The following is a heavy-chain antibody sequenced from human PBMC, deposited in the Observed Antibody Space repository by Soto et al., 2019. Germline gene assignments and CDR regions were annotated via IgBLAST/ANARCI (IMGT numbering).Heavy chain of an antibody. Sequence: EVQLVESGGGLVQPGGSLRLSCAASGFTFSGSWMHWVRQAPGKGLVWVSRINGDGSGTSYADFVKGRFTISRDDAKNSLFLQMSGLRAEATAFYYCARGIFGSGTANDYWGQGSLVTVSS. CDR2: INGDGSGT. CDR1: GFTFSGSW. CDR3: ARGIFGSGTANDY. D-gene: IGHD3-10*01. J-gene: IGHJ4*02. V-gene: IGHV3-74*01.